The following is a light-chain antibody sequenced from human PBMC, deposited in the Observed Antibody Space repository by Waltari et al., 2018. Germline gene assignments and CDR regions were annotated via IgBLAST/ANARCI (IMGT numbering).Light chain of an antibody. CDR1: SPRRFY. CDR2: GKN. Sequence: SFELTQNPAMSVPLDQTARLPCKGDSPRRFYASWYQQKPGQAPVLVMYGKNNRPSGIPDRFSDSSSGNTASLTITGAQAEDEADYYCNSRDSSDNPVFGGGTKLTVL. V-gene: IGLV3-19*01. J-gene: IGLJ2*01. CDR3: NSRDSSDNPV.